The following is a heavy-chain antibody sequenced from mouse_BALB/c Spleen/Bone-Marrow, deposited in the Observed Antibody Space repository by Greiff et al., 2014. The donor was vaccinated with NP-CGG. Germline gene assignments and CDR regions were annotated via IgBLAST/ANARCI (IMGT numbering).Heavy chain of an antibody. CDR3: ARNYPFAY. J-gene: IGHJ3*01. CDR1: GFNIKDSY. Sequence: VQLKESGAELVKPGASVKLSCTASGFNIKDSYLHWVKQRPDQGLDWIGRIDPAKGNTNYDPKFQGKATITADTSSNTAYLQLSSLTSEDTAVYFCARNYPFAYWGQGTLVTVSA. D-gene: IGHD2-1*01. V-gene: IGHV14-3*02. CDR2: IDPAKGNT.